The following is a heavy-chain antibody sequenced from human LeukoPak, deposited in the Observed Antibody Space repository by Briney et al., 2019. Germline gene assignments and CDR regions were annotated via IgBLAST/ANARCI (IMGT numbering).Heavy chain of an antibody. CDR1: GYTLTGYY. D-gene: IGHD4-17*01. CDR3: ARDLMTAVTPEGY. Sequence: ASVKVSCKASGYTLTGYYMHWVRQAPGQGLEWMGWINPNSGGTNYAQKFQGRVTMTRDTSISTAYMELSRLRSDDTAVYYCARDLMTAVTPEGYWGQGTLVTVSS. J-gene: IGHJ4*02. CDR2: INPNSGGT. V-gene: IGHV1-2*02.